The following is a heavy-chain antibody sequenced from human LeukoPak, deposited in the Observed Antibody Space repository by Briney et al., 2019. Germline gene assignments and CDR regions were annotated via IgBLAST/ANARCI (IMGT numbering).Heavy chain of an antibody. J-gene: IGHJ4*02. CDR2: INQDGSEK. Sequence: QAGGSLILSCAASGFTFKIYWMSWVRQAPGKGLEWVANINQDGSEKYYVDSVKGRFTISRDNAKNSLYLQMNSLRDEDTAVYYCARDKSYGDSEDYWGQGTLVTVSS. V-gene: IGHV3-7*05. D-gene: IGHD4-17*01. CDR1: GFTFKIYW. CDR3: ARDKSYGDSEDY.